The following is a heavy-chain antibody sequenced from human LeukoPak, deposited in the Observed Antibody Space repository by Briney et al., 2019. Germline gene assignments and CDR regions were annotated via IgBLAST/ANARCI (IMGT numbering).Heavy chain of an antibody. Sequence: GGSLRLSCAASGFTFSSYGMHWVRQAPGKGLEWVAVISYDGSNKYYADSVKGRFTISRDNSKDTLYLQMNSLRAEDTAVYYCAKDPHYSGSLNYYYYGMDVWGQGTTVTVSS. J-gene: IGHJ6*02. CDR1: GFTFSSYG. CDR2: ISYDGSNK. CDR3: AKDPHYSGSLNYYYYGMDV. D-gene: IGHD1-26*01. V-gene: IGHV3-30*18.